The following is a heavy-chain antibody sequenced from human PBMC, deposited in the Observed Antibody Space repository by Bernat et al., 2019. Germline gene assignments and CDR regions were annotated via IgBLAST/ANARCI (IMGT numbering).Heavy chain of an antibody. J-gene: IGHJ4*02. CDR2: IYPGHSDT. CDR3: ARHTDFWTGYGDC. Sequence: EVQLVQSGADMKKPGESLKISCKASGYSFTTYWIAWVRQMPGKGLEWMGIIYPGHSDTRYSPSFQGQVTISADESISTAYLQWSSLKASDTAIYYCARHTDFWTGYGDCWGQGTLVTVSS. D-gene: IGHD3/OR15-3a*01. V-gene: IGHV5-51*01. CDR1: GYSFTTYW.